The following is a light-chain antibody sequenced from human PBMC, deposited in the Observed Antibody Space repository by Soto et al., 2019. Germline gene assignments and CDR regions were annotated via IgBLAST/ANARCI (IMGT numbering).Light chain of an antibody. J-gene: IGLJ1*01. V-gene: IGLV2-23*01. CDR3: CSYAGSSTPYG. CDR1: SSDVGSYNL. Sequence: QSALTQPASVSGSPGQSITISCTGTSSDVGSYNLVSWYQQHPGKATKLMIYEGSKRPSGVSNRFSGSKSGNTASLTISGLQAEDEADYYCCSYAGSSTPYGFGTGTKVTVL. CDR2: EGS.